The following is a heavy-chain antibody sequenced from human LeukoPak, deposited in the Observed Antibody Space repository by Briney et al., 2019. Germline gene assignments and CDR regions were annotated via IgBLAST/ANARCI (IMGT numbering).Heavy chain of an antibody. CDR2: IGSSSSYI. V-gene: IGHV3-21*01. D-gene: IGHD6-19*01. CDR1: GFTFSSYS. J-gene: IGHJ4*02. CDR3: ARAGYSSGWVSGR. Sequence: GGSLRLSCAASGFTFSSYSMNWVRQAPGKGLEWVSSIGSSSSYIYYADSVKGRFTISRDNAKNSLYLQMNSLRAEDTAVYYCARAGYSSGWVSGRWGQGTLVTVSS.